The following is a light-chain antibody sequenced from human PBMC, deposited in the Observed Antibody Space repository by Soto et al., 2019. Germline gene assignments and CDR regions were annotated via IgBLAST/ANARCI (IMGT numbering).Light chain of an antibody. V-gene: IGKV1-39*01. CDR2: AAS. CDR3: QQADTFPLT. CDR1: QSISSY. Sequence: DIQMTQSPSTLSASLGDRVTITCRASQSISSYFNWYQQKPGKAPTILIYAASSLQSGVPSRFSGSGFGTDFTLTISSLQPEDSAIYYCQQADTFPLTFGQGTRLEIK. J-gene: IGKJ5*01.